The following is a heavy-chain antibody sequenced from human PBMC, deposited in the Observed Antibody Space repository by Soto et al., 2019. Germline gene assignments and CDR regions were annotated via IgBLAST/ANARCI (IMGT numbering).Heavy chain of an antibody. D-gene: IGHD2-15*01. CDR1: GLTISNAW. CDR2: IKTNTDGGTP. V-gene: IGHV3-15*07. CDR3: TTGSVEGV. Sequence: EVQLVESGGGFIYPGGSLRLSCAASGLTISNAWMNWVRQAPGKGLERVGRIKTNTDGGTPDYAAAVKGRFTVSRDDSKNTLYLQMNSLKTEDTAVYYCTTGSVEGVWGQGTTVTVSS. J-gene: IGHJ6*02.